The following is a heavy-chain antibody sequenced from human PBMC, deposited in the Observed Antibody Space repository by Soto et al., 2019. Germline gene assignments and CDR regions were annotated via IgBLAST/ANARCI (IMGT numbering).Heavy chain of an antibody. J-gene: IGHJ4*02. V-gene: IGHV1-69*13. CDR1: RGTFSSYA. Sequence: SVKLSSKAPRGTFSSYALSWVRQAPGQGLEWMGGIIPIFGTANYAQKFQGRVTITADESTSTAYMELSSLRSEDTAVYYCARGAAGLYSSSSDYWGQGTLVTVSS. CDR2: IIPIFGTA. D-gene: IGHD6-6*01. CDR3: ARGAAGLYSSSSDY.